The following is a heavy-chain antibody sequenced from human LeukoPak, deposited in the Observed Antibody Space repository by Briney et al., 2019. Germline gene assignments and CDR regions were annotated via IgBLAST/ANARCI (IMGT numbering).Heavy chain of an antibody. V-gene: IGHV4-61*02. J-gene: IGHJ4*02. D-gene: IGHD3-22*01. Sequence: PSETLSLTCTVSGGSISSGSYYWSWLRQPAGKGLEWIGRIYTSGSTNYNPSLKSRVTISVDTSKNQFSLKLSSVTAADTAVYYCARAYPNSSGYSYDYWGQGTLVTVSS. CDR3: ARAYPNSSGYSYDY. CDR2: IYTSGST. CDR1: GGSISSGSYY.